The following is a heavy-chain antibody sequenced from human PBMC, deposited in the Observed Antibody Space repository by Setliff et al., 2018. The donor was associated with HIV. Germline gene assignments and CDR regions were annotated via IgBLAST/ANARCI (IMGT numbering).Heavy chain of an antibody. CDR1: GFTFSGSA. V-gene: IGHV3-15*01. J-gene: IGHJ4*02. Sequence: GESLRLSCAASGFTFSGSAMHWVRQASGKGLEWVGRIKSKTDGETEDYAAPVKGRFTISRDDSKNTLYLQMNSLKIEDTAVYYCTTGTRLVDWGQGALVTVSS. D-gene: IGHD2-21*01. CDR3: TTGTRLVD. CDR2: IKSKTDGETE.